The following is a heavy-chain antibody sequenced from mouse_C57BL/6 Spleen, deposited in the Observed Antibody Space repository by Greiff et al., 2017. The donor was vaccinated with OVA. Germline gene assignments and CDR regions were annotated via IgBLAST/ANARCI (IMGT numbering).Heavy chain of an antibody. CDR1: GYSITSGYD. J-gene: IGHJ1*03. Sequence: EVQGVESGPGMVKPSQSLSLTCTVTGYSITSGYDWHWIRHFPGNKLEWMGYISYSGSTNYNPSLKSRISITHDTSKNHFFLKLNSVTTEDTATYYCARTVVAPYWYFDVWGTGTTVTVSS. V-gene: IGHV3-1*01. CDR2: ISYSGST. D-gene: IGHD1-1*01. CDR3: ARTVVAPYWYFDV.